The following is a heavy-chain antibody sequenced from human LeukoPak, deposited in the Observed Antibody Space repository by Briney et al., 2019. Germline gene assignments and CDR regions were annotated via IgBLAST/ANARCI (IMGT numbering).Heavy chain of an antibody. Sequence: GGSLRLSCAASGFTFSSYGMHWVRQAPGKGLEWVALISYDGSNKYYADSVKGRFTISRDNSKNTLYLQMNSLRAEDTAVYYCAKGLGYCSSTSCYVYYYYGMDVWGQGTTVTVSS. CDR1: GFTFSSYG. CDR2: ISYDGSNK. J-gene: IGHJ6*02. V-gene: IGHV3-30*18. CDR3: AKGLGYCSSTSCYVYYYYGMDV. D-gene: IGHD2-2*01.